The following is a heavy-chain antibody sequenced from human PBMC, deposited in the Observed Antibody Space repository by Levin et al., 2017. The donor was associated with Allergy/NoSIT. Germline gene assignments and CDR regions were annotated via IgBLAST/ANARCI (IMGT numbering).Heavy chain of an antibody. Sequence: SETLSLTCAVYGGSFSGYYWSWIRQPPGKGLEWIGEINHSGSTNYNPSLKSRVTISVDTSKNQFSLKLSSVTAADTAVYYCARGDPRGTMVRGVRRGYFDYWGQGTLVTVSS. V-gene: IGHV4-34*01. D-gene: IGHD3-10*01. CDR2: INHSGST. CDR3: ARGDPRGTMVRGVRRGYFDY. CDR1: GGSFSGYY. J-gene: IGHJ4*02.